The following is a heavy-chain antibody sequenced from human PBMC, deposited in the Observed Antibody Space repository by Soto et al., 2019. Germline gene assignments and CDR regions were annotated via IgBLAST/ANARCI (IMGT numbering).Heavy chain of an antibody. V-gene: IGHV4-39*01. Sequence: PSDTLSLTCTVSGGSISSSSYYWGWIRQPPGKGLEWIGSIYYSGSTYYNPSLKSRVTISVDTSKNQFSLKLSSVTAADTAVYYCARRGSGSYSDYWGQGTVVTVSS. CDR1: GGSISSSSYY. J-gene: IGHJ4*02. CDR3: ARRGSGSYSDY. D-gene: IGHD3-10*01. CDR2: IYYSGST.